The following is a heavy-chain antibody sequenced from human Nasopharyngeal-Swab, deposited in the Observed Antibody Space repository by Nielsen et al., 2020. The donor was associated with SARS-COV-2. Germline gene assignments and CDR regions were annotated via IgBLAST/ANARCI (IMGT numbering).Heavy chain of an antibody. Sequence: SVKVSCKASGGTFSSYAISWVRQAPGQGLEWMGGIIPIFGSANYARKFQGRVTITADESTSTAYMELSSLRSEDTAVYYCARVRPGEVWLYFFDYWGQGTLVTVSS. CDR1: GGTFSSYA. CDR3: ARVRPGEVWLYFFDY. D-gene: IGHD3-16*01. J-gene: IGHJ4*02. CDR2: IIPIFGSA. V-gene: IGHV1-69*13.